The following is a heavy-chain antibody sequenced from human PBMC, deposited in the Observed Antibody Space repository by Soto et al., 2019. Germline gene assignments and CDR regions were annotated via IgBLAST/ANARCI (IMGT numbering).Heavy chain of an antibody. D-gene: IGHD6-19*01. CDR1: GLSITDSELG. J-gene: IGHJ5*02. V-gene: IGHV2-26*01. Sequence: QVTLKESGPVLVKPTETLTLRCTVSGLSITDSELGVSWIRQPPGQPREWLAHIDSSGEKSYRTFLKSRLSIAKDTSKSPRVLTMTNMDPASTATDDCARRHMAVAGSAWFYPWGKGIPVTVSS. CDR2: IDSSGEK. CDR3: ARRHMAVAGSAWFYP.